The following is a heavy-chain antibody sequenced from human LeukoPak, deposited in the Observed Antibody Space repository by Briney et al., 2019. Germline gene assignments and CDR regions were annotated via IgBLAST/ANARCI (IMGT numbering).Heavy chain of an antibody. D-gene: IGHD7-27*01. CDR3: ARDHNWGFDY. CDR1: GFTFSDYS. V-gene: IGHV3-48*01. J-gene: IGHJ4*02. CDR2: IRSSSRGTI. Sequence: PGGSLRLSCAASGFTFSDYSLNWVRQAPGKGLGWVSYIRSSSRGTIYYADSVKGRFTISRDNAKNSLYLQMNSLRAEDTAVYYCARDHNWGFDYWGQGTLVTVSS.